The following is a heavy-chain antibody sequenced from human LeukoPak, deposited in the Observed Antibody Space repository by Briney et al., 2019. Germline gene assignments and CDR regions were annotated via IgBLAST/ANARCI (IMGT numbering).Heavy chain of an antibody. CDR1: GFTFSSYG. Sequence: PWGSLRLSCAASGFTFSSYGMSWVRQAPGKGLEWVSAISGSGGSTYYADSVKGRFTISRDNSKNTLYLQMNSLRAEDTAVYYCAKDSSLWFGESLGYMDVWGKGTTVTISS. J-gene: IGHJ6*03. V-gene: IGHV3-23*01. CDR2: ISGSGGST. D-gene: IGHD3-10*01. CDR3: AKDSSLWFGESLGYMDV.